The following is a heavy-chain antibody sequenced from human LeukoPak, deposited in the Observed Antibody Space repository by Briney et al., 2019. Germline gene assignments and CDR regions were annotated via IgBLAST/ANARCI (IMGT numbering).Heavy chain of an antibody. CDR2: ISAYNGNT. V-gene: IGHV1-18*01. CDR3: ARGLGGSGSYFLTFDY. CDR1: GYTFTTYS. Sequence: GASVKVSCKASGYTFTTYSINWVRQAPGQGLEWMGCISAYNGNTKYAQKLQGRVTMTTDTSTSTAYMELRSLRSDDTAVYYCARGLGGSGSYFLTFDYWGQGTLVTVSS. D-gene: IGHD1-26*01. J-gene: IGHJ4*02.